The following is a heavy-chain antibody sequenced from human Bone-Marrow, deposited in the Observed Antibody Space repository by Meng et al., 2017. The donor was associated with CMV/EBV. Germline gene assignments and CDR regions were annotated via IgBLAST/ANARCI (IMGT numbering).Heavy chain of an antibody. CDR2: IYYTGST. D-gene: IGHD3-16*01. V-gene: IGHV4-31*02. CDR3: ARVSKDYPHYYYYGMAV. CDR1: GGSISTNAYY. J-gene: IGHJ6*02. Sequence: SETLSLTCSVSGGSISTNAYYWSWIRQHPGKGLEWIAFIYYTGSTYYNPSLKSRVTIVVDTSKNQFSLKLNSVTAADTAVYYCARVSKDYPHYYYYGMAVWGQGPTVTVYS.